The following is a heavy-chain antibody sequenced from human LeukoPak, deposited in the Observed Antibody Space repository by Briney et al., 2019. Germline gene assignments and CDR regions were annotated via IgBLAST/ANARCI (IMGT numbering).Heavy chain of an antibody. D-gene: IGHD2-21*02. CDR3: AKDDGYWGGDCYSGADY. CDR1: GYMFTNYY. V-gene: IGHV1-46*01. Sequence: SGKVSCKASGYMFTNYYMHWVRQAPGQGLEWMGVINTSDGGTSYAQKFQGRVTVTRDTSTSTVYMKLSSLRSEDTAVYYCAKDDGYWGGDCYSGADYCGQGTLVTVSS. J-gene: IGHJ4*02. CDR2: INTSDGGT.